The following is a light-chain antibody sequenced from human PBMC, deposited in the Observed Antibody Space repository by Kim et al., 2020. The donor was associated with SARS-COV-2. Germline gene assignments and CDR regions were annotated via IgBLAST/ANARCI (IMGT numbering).Light chain of an antibody. V-gene: IGLV3-21*04. CDR1: NIGTKA. J-gene: IGLJ1*01. Sequence: SSSLPPPPSFSFSPSPTAMITCGGNNIGTKAVHWYQQKPGQAPVLVITYDDDRPSGIPDRFSGSNSGNTATLTVSRVEAGDEADYYCQVWDGRIDKYVFGTGTQLTVL. CDR3: QVWDGRIDKYV. CDR2: YDD.